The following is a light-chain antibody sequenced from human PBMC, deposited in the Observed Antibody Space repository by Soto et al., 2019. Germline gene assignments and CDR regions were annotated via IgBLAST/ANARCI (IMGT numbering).Light chain of an antibody. V-gene: IGKV1-9*01. Sequence: IQLTQSPSSLSASVGDTVTITCRASQGISSYLAWYQEKPGQAPKLLISAASTLQSGVPSRFSGSGSVTEFTLRINSLQPEDCAPYYCQQFNSNPFTLGGATKVDIK. CDR3: QQFNSNPFT. CDR2: AAS. CDR1: QGISSY. J-gene: IGKJ4*01.